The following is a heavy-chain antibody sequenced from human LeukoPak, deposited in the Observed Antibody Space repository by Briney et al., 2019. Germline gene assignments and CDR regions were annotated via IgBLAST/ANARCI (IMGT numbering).Heavy chain of an antibody. CDR2: IYHSGST. V-gene: IGHV4-38-2*02. J-gene: IGHJ3*02. D-gene: IGHD4-17*01. CDR3: ARDSGGNYGDYDGIGAFDI. Sequence: PSETLSLTCAVSGYSISSGYYWGWIRQPPGKGLEWIGSIYHSGSTYYNPSLKSRVTISVDTSKNQFSLKLSSVTAADTAVYYCARDSGGNYGDYDGIGAFDIWGQGTMVTASS. CDR1: GYSISSGYY.